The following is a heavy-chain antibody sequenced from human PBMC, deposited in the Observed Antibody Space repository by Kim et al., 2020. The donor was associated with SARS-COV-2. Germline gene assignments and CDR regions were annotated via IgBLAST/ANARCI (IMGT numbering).Heavy chain of an antibody. V-gene: IGHV1-69*04. D-gene: IGHD2-2*01. J-gene: IGHJ2*01. CDR1: GGTFSSYA. Sequence: SVKVSCKASGGTFSSYAISWVRQAPGQGLEWMGRIIPILGIANYAQKFQGRVTITADKSTSTAYMELSSLRSEDTAVYYCARAGYCSSTSCWGYFDLWGRGTLVTVSS. CDR2: IIPILGIA. CDR3: ARAGYCSSTSCWGYFDL.